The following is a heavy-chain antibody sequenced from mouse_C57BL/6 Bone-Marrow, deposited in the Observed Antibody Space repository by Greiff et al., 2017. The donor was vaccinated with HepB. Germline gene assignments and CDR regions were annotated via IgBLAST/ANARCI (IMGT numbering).Heavy chain of an antibody. CDR1: GYTFTSYW. J-gene: IGHJ2*01. D-gene: IGHD4-1*01. CDR3: AREGLGRQGDD. CDR2: IYPGSGST. Sequence: QVQLQQPGAELVKPGASVKMSCKASGYTFTSYWITWVKQRPGQGLEWIGDIYPGSGSTNYNEKFKSKATLTVDTSSSTSYMQLSSLTSEDSAVYYWAREGLGRQGDDWGQGTTLTVSS. V-gene: IGHV1-55*01.